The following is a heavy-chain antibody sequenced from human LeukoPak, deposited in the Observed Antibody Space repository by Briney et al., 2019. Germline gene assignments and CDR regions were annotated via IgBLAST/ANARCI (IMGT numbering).Heavy chain of an antibody. V-gene: IGHV3-11*01. J-gene: IGHJ4*02. D-gene: IGHD3-10*01. Sequence: GGSLRLSCVVSGFNFSAYSMSWVRQPPGKGLEWVSYISSSGSTIYYADSVKGRFTISRDNAKNSLYLQMNSLRAEDTAVYYCARDPFPGSYKDFDYWGQGTLVTVSS. CDR2: ISSSGSTI. CDR1: GFNFSAYS. CDR3: ARDPFPGSYKDFDY.